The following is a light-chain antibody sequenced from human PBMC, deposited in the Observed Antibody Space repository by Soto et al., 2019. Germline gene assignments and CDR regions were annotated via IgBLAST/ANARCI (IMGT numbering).Light chain of an antibody. CDR2: GAS. Sequence: EIVLTQSPGTLSLSPGERATLSCRASQSVSSSYLAWYQQKPGQAPRLLIYGASSRATGIPDRFSGSGSGTDFTLTISRPEPEDFAVYYCQQYGTSPPMYTFGQVTKLEIK. CDR3: QQYGTSPPMYT. V-gene: IGKV3-20*01. J-gene: IGKJ2*01. CDR1: QSVSSSY.